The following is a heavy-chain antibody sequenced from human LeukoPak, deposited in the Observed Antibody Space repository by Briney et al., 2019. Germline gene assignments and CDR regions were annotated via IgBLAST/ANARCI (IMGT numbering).Heavy chain of an antibody. CDR3: ARGYCSGGSCYESEYFQH. D-gene: IGHD2-15*01. J-gene: IGHJ1*01. CDR1: GGTFSSYA. V-gene: IGHV1-69*04. Sequence: SVKVSCKASGGTFSSYAISWVRQAPGQGLEWMGRIIPILGIANYTQKFQGRVTITADKSTSTAYMELSSLRSEDTAVYYCARGYCSGGSCYESEYFQHWGQGTLVTVSS. CDR2: IIPILGIA.